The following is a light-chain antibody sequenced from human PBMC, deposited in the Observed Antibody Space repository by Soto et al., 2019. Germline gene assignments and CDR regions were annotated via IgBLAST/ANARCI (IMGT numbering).Light chain of an antibody. Sequence: DIVMTKSSDSLAVVLGERATIHCKSSNSLLANCNTKNCLAWYQHQTRHPPKMPILWASTRESGVPDRFSGGGSGTDFTLTISSLPDEDAAFYYCQHFFSPPCPFGQGTKLEIK. CDR2: WAS. V-gene: IGKV4-1*01. CDR1: NSLLANCNTKNC. J-gene: IGKJ2*02. CDR3: QHFFSPPCP.